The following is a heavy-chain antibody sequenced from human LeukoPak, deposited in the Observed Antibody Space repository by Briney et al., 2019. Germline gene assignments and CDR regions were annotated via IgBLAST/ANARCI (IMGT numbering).Heavy chain of an antibody. CDR3: TRHLDYYGSGSYEY. Sequence: SETLSLTCTVSGGSISGFHWSWIRQPPGKGLEWIGYIHYSGSTDYNPSLKSRVTISVDTSKNQFSLKLSSVTAAHTAVYYCTRHLDYYGSGSYEYWGQGTLVTVSS. D-gene: IGHD3-10*01. CDR2: IHYSGST. V-gene: IGHV4-59*08. J-gene: IGHJ4*02. CDR1: GGSISGFH.